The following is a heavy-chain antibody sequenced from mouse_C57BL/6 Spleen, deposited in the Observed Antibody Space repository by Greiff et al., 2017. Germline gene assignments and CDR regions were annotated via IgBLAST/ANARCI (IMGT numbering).Heavy chain of an antibody. CDR3: ARSTTVVAKGVAY. CDR1: GYAFSSSW. Sequence: QVQLKQSGPELVKPGASVKISCKASGYAFSSSWMNWVKQRPGKGLEWIGRIYPGDGDTNYNGKFKGKATLTADKSSSTAYMQLSSLTSEDSAVYFCARSTTVVAKGVAYWGQGTLVTVSA. V-gene: IGHV1-82*01. J-gene: IGHJ3*01. D-gene: IGHD1-1*01. CDR2: IYPGDGDT.